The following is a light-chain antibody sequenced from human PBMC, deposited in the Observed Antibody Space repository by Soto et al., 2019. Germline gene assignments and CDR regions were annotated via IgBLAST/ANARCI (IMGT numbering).Light chain of an antibody. CDR1: QSVSSSY. CDR2: GAS. CDR3: QQYGSSLGVT. Sequence: EIVIAQSPATLSLSPGERATLSCQASQSVSSSYLAWYQQKPGQAPRLLIYGASSRATGIPDRFSGSGSGTDFTLTISRLEPEDFAVYYCQQYGSSLGVTFGGGTRWIS. V-gene: IGKV3-20*01. J-gene: IGKJ4*01.